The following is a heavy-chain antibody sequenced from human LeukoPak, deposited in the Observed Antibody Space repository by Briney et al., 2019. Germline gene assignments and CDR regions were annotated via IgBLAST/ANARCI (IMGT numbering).Heavy chain of an antibody. CDR2: ISYDGSNK. CDR1: GFTFSSYG. V-gene: IGHV3-30*18. CDR3: AKDPLPPVN. J-gene: IGHJ4*02. Sequence: PGGSLRLSCAASGFTFSSYGMHWVRQAPGKGLEWVAVISYDGSNKYYADSVKGRFTISRDNSKNTLYLQMNSLRAEDTAVYYCAKDPLPPVNWGQGTLVTVSS. D-gene: IGHD4-11*01.